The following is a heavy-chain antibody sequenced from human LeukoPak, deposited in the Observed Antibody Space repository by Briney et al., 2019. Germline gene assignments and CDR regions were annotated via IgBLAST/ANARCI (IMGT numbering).Heavy chain of an antibody. Sequence: ASVKVSCKASGYTFTSYGISWVRQAPGQGLEWMGWISAYNGNTNYAQKLQGRVTMTTDTSTSTAYMELRSLRSDDTAVYYCARDGSSSWEVIYGMDVWGQGTTVTVSS. CDR3: ARDGSSSWEVIYGMDV. V-gene: IGHV1-18*01. CDR2: ISAYNGNT. D-gene: IGHD6-13*01. CDR1: GYTFTSYG. J-gene: IGHJ6*02.